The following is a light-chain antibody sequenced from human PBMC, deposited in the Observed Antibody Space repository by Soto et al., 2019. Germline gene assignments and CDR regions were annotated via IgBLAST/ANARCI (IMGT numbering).Light chain of an antibody. Sequence: EIVLTQSPDTLSLSPGERAVFSCRASQSVGSNLAWYQHKPGQAPRLLIYDASKRATGIPARFSGSGSGTDFTLTISSLEHEDFAVYFCQQRSKWPVTFGPGTTVDIK. J-gene: IGKJ3*01. CDR1: QSVGSN. CDR2: DAS. V-gene: IGKV3-11*01. CDR3: QQRSKWPVT.